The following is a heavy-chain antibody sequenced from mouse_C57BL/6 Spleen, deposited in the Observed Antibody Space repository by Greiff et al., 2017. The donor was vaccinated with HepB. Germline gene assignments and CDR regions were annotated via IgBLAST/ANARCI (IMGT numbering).Heavy chain of an antibody. CDR2: INYDGSST. V-gene: IGHV5-16*01. J-gene: IGHJ4*01. Sequence: EVKLVESEGGLVQPGSSMKLSCTASGFTFSDYYMAWVRQVPEKGLEWVANINYDGSSTYYLDSLKSRFIISRDNAKNILYLQMSSLKSEDTATYYCAREALFRYAMDYWGQGTSVTVSS. D-gene: IGHD6-1*01. CDR1: GFTFSDYY. CDR3: AREALFRYAMDY.